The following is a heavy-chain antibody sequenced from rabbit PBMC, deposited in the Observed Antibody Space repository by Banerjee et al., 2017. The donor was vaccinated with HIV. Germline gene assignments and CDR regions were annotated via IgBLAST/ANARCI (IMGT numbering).Heavy chain of an antibody. J-gene: IGHJ4*01. CDR3: ARDLAGVIGWNFNL. V-gene: IGHV1S40*01. Sequence: QSLEESGGDLVKPGASLTLTCTASGFSFSSSYYMCWVRQAPGKGLEWIACTYGGSSGNTYYASWAKGRFTISKTSSTTVTLQMTSLTAADTATYFCARDLAGVIGWNFNLWGPGTLVTV. CDR1: GFSFSSSYY. D-gene: IGHD4-1*01. CDR2: TYGGSSGNT.